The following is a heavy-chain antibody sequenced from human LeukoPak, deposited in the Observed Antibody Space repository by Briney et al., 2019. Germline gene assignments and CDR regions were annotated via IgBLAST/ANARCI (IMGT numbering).Heavy chain of an antibody. V-gene: IGHV1-69*04. CDR3: ARSYCSGGSCYSARYYYYYGMDV. J-gene: IGHJ6*02. CDR2: IIPILGIA. D-gene: IGHD2-15*01. Sequence: ASVRVSCKASGGTFSSYAISWVRQAPGQGLEWMGRIIPILGIANYAQKFQGRVTITADKSTSTAYMELSSLRSEDTAVYYCARSYCSGGSCYSARYYYYYGMDVWGQGTTVTVSS. CDR1: GGTFSSYA.